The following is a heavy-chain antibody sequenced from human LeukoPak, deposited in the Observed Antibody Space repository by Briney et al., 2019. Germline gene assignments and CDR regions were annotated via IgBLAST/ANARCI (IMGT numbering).Heavy chain of an antibody. CDR3: ARFNYDSSGYYFSPYFDY. CDR2: INHSGST. CDR1: GGSFSGYY. Sequence: SETLSLTCAVYGGSFSGYYWSWIRQPPGKGLEWIGEINHSGSTNYNPSLKSRVTISVDTSKNQFSPKLSSVTAADTAVYYCARFNYDSSGYYFSPYFDYWGQGTLVTVSS. V-gene: IGHV4-34*01. D-gene: IGHD3-22*01. J-gene: IGHJ4*02.